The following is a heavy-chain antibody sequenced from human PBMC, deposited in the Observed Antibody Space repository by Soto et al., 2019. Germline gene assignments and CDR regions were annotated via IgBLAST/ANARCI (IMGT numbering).Heavy chain of an antibody. V-gene: IGHV1-69*13. J-gene: IGHJ3*02. CDR2: IIPIFGTA. CDR3: ARVAGPPLDAFDI. D-gene: IGHD6-19*01. CDR1: GGTFSSYA. Sequence: SVKVSCKASGGTFSSYAISWVRQAPGQGLEWMGGIIPIFGTANYAQKFQGRVTITADESTSTAYMELSSLRSEDTAVYYCARVAGPPLDAFDIWGQGTMVTVTS.